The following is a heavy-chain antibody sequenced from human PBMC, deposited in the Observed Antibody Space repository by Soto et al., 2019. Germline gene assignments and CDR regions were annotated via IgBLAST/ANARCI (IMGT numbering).Heavy chain of an antibody. J-gene: IGHJ4*02. CDR3: ARGRASGSYYLLDY. CDR2: INPNSGNI. D-gene: IGHD3-10*01. Sequence: AASVKVSWKASGNTFTSYDINWVRQATGHGLEWMGWINPNSGNIGYARKFQGRVTMTRDTAIRTAYMEVSRLRSDDTAVYYCARGRASGSYYLLDYWGQGTLVTVSS. CDR1: GNTFTSYD. V-gene: IGHV1-8*01.